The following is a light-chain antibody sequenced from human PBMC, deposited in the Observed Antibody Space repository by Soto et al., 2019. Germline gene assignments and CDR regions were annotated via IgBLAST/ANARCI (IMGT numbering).Light chain of an antibody. CDR2: GAS. Sequence: EIVLTQSPGTLSLSPGERATLSCRASQSVSSSYLAWYQQKPGQAPRLLIYGASSRATGIPDRFSGSGSGTDFTLTISRLEAEDVAVYYCQHYGSSPYTFGQGTKLEIK. CDR1: QSVSSSY. V-gene: IGKV3-20*01. CDR3: QHYGSSPYT. J-gene: IGKJ2*01.